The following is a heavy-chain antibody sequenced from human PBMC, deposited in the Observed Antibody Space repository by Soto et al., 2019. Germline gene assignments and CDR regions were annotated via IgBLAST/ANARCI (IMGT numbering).Heavy chain of an antibody. CDR1: GFSVSSNY. CDR2: IYSGGST. J-gene: IGHJ4*02. Sequence: GGSLRLSCAASGFSVSSNYMGWVRQAPGKGLEWVSVIYSGGSTYYADSVKGRFTISRDNSKNTLYLQMNSLRAEETAVYYCARASSRWGSDAAHWGQGTLVTVSS. D-gene: IGHD7-27*01. V-gene: IGHV3-53*01. CDR3: ARASSRWGSDAAH.